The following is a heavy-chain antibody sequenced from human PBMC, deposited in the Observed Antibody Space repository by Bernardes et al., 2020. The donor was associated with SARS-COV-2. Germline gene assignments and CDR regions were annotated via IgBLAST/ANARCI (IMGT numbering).Heavy chain of an antibody. CDR1: GFAFGDYY. J-gene: IGHJ4*02. V-gene: IGHV3-11*01. Sequence: GGSLRLSCETSGFAFGDYYMSWIRQAPGKGLEWLSYVSSTGSAAFYSDSMKGRLTISRDNAKNSLDLEMDRLRVEDTAVYYCVRYNNIWDTYRYTIDYWGQGALVTVSS. D-gene: IGHD3-16*02. CDR2: VSSTGSAA. CDR3: VRYNNIWDTYRYTIDY.